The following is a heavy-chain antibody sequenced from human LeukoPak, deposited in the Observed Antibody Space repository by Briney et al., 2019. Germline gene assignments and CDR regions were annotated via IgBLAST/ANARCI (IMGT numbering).Heavy chain of an antibody. CDR3: AREGPRGNSQFDY. J-gene: IGHJ4*02. D-gene: IGHD2/OR15-2a*01. V-gene: IGHV3-33*01. CDR2: IWYDGSNK. Sequence: GGSLRLSCAASGFTFSSYGMHWVRQAPGKGLEWVALIWYDGSNKYYTDSVKGRFTISRDNSKNTLYLQMNSLRAEDTAVYYCAREGPRGNSQFDYWGQGTLVTVSS. CDR1: GFTFSSYG.